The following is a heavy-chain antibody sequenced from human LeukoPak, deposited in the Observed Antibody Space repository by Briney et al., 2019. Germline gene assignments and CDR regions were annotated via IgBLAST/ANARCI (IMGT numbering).Heavy chain of an antibody. CDR3: ARTTGGGYTYPFFYYYHLDL. CDR1: GGSISSNNW. V-gene: IGHV4-4*02. Sequence: SETLSLTCAVSGGSISSNNWWSWVRQPPGKGLEWSGYIYYSGSTNYNPSLKSRISRSGDTSKNQFALRLSSVTAADTAVYYCARTTGGGYTYPFFYYYHLDLWGKGTTVTISS. CDR2: IYYSGST. D-gene: IGHD5-18*01. J-gene: IGHJ6*03.